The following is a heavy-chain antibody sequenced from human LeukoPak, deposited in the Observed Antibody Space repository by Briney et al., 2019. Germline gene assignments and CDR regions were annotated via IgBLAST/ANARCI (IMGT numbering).Heavy chain of an antibody. CDR2: INHSGST. CDR3: ARGPRRVAATKVYFDC. J-gene: IGHJ4*02. CDR1: GGSFSGYY. D-gene: IGHD2-15*01. V-gene: IGHV4-34*01. Sequence: SETLSLTCAVYGGSFSGYYWSWIRQPPGKGLEWIGEINHSGSTNYNPSLKSRVTISVDTSKNQFSLKLSSVTAADTAVYYCARGPRRVAATKVYFDCWGQGTPVTVSS.